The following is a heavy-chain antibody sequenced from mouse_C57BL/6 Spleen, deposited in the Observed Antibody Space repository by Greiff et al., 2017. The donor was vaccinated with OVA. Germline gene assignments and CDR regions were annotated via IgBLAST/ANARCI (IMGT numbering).Heavy chain of an antibody. V-gene: IGHV5-9*01. J-gene: IGHJ1*03. CDR3: ARRGDYYGDWYFDV. CDR1: GFTFSSYT. CDR2: ISGGGGNT. D-gene: IGHD1-1*01. Sequence: EVQLVESGGGLVKPGGSLKLSCAASGFTFSSYTMSWVRQTPEKRLEWVATISGGGGNTYYPDSVKGRFTISRDNAKNTLYLQMSSLRSEDTALYYCARRGDYYGDWYFDVWGTGTTVTVSS.